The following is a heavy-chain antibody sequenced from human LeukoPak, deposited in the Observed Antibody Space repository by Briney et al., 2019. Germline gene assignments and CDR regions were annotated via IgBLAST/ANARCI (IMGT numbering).Heavy chain of an antibody. CDR3: AKETYYDSSGAPLFDY. CDR1: GFTFSNHA. Sequence: GGSLRLSCAASGFTFSNHAMSWVRQAPGKGLEWVSAISGSGGSTYYPDSVKGRFTISRDNSKNTLYLQMNSLRAEDTAVYYCAKETYYDSSGAPLFDYWGQGTLVTVSS. CDR2: ISGSGGST. D-gene: IGHD3-22*01. V-gene: IGHV3-23*01. J-gene: IGHJ4*02.